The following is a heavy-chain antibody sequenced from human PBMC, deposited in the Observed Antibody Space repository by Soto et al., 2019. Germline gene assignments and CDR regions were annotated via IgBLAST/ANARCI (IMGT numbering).Heavy chain of an antibody. CDR3: ARHVLRFLEWLSVRPYNWFDP. J-gene: IGHJ5*02. D-gene: IGHD3-3*01. CDR1: GGSISSSSYY. V-gene: IGHV4-39*01. CDR2: IYYSGST. Sequence: SETLSLTCTVSGGSISSSSYYWGWIRQPPGKGLEWIGSIYYSGSTYYNPSRKSRVTISVDTSKNQFSLKLSSVTAADTAVYYCARHVLRFLEWLSVRPYNWFDPWGQGTLVTVSS.